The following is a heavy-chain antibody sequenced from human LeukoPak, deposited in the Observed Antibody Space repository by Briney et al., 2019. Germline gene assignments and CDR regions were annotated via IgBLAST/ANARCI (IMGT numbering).Heavy chain of an antibody. D-gene: IGHD2-15*01. CDR2: ISYDGSNK. V-gene: IGHV3-30*18. CDR1: GFTFSSYG. J-gene: IGHJ4*02. CDR3: AKEPGGGSLYYFDY. Sequence: PGGSLRLSCAASGFTFSSYGMHWVRQAPGKGLEWVAVISYDGSNKYYADSVKGRITISRDNSKNTLYLQMNSLRAEDTAVYYCAKEPGGGSLYYFDYWGQGTLVTVSS.